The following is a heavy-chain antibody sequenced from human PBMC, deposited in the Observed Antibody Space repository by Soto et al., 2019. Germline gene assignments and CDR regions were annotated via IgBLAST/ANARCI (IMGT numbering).Heavy chain of an antibody. J-gene: IGHJ1*01. CDR2: INGASTTT. V-gene: IGHV3-48*02. Sequence: DVQLVGSGGGLVQPGGSLRLSCVASGFPFSSYAMHWVRRAPGKGLEWISYINGASTTTFYGDSVKGRFTVSRDNAKSLVYLQMSSLRHEDTAFYYCARDLSHWGEGMLVTVSS. CDR1: GFPFSSYA. CDR3: ARDLSH.